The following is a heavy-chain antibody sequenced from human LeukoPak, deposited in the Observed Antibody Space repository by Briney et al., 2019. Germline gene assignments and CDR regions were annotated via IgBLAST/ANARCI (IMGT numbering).Heavy chain of an antibody. CDR1: GFTFSSYA. Sequence: HPGGSLRLSCAASGFTFSSYAMSWVRQAPGKGLEWVSGISGSGGSTYYADSVKGRFTISRDNAKNSLYLQMNTLRAEDTAVYYCGRFARGPGYWGQGTLVTVSS. J-gene: IGHJ4*02. CDR2: ISGSGGST. D-gene: IGHD3-10*01. CDR3: GRFARGPGY. V-gene: IGHV3-23*01.